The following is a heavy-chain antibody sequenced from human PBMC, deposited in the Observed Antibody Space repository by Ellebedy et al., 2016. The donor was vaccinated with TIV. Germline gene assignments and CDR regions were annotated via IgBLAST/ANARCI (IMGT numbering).Heavy chain of an antibody. D-gene: IGHD6-13*01. V-gene: IGHV7-4-1*02. CDR2: INTNTGIP. CDR1: GYTFTTYA. CDR3: VRGRGAAAAGLFYYFDY. Sequence: AASVKVSCKTSGYTFTTYAINWVRQAPGQGLEWVGWINTNTGIPTYPRGFTGRFVFSLDTSVSTTYLQISGLKAEDTAVYYCVRGRGAAAAGLFYYFDYWGQGALVTVSS. J-gene: IGHJ4*02.